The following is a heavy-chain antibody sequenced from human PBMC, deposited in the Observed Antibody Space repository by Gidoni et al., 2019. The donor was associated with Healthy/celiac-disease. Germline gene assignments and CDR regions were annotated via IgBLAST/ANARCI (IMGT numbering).Heavy chain of an antibody. CDR1: GFSLSTSGVV. D-gene: IGHD3-10*01. CDR2: IYWDDDN. V-gene: IGHV2-5*02. CDR3: AHYRFYYYGSASSFALEY. Sequence: QNTLKESGPTLVKPTQTVKLTGTFSGFSLSTSGVVVGWIRQPPGKALEWLALIYWDDDNRYSPSLKSRLTITKDTSKNQVVLTMTNMDPVDTATYYYAHYRFYYYGSASSFALEYWGQGTLVTVSS. J-gene: IGHJ4*02.